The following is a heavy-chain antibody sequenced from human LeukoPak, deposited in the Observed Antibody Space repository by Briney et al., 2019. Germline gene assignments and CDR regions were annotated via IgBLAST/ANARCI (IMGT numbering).Heavy chain of an antibody. V-gene: IGHV1-8*01. J-gene: IGHJ6*03. CDR1: GYTFTSYD. CDR2: MNPNSGNT. Sequence: SVKVSCKASGYTFTSYDINWVRQATGQVLEWMGWMNPNSGNTGYAQKFQGRVTMTRNTSISTAYMELSRLRSEDTAVYYCARVSGSYYVYYYSYYMDVWGKGTTVTISS. CDR3: ARVSGSYYVYYYSYYMDV. D-gene: IGHD1-26*01.